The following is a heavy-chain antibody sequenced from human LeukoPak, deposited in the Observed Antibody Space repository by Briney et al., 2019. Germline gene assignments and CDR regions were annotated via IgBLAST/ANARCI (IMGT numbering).Heavy chain of an antibody. J-gene: IGHJ6*03. CDR3: ARGNWAEYSYGQLRYYYYYYMDV. Sequence: SETLSLTCTVSGGSISSYYWSWIRQPPGKGLEWIGYIYYCGSTNHNPSLKSRVTISVDTSKNQFSLKLSSVTAADTAVYYWARGNWAEYSYGQLRYYYYYYMDVWGKGTTVTISS. D-gene: IGHD5-18*01. V-gene: IGHV4-59*01. CDR2: IYYCGST. CDR1: GGSISSYY.